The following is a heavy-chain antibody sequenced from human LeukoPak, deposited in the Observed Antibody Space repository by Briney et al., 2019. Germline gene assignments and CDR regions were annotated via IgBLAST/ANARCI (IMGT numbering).Heavy chain of an antibody. CDR2: IYYSGST. J-gene: IGHJ3*02. CDR3: AREALHDYGGNSGFDAFDI. D-gene: IGHD4-23*01. V-gene: IGHV4-59*01. Sequence: SETLSLTCTVSGGSISSYYWSWIRQPPGKGLEWIGYIYYSGSTNYNPSLKSRVTILVDTSKNQFSLKLSSVTAADTAVYYCAREALHDYGGNSGFDAFDIWGQGTMVTVSS. CDR1: GGSISSYY.